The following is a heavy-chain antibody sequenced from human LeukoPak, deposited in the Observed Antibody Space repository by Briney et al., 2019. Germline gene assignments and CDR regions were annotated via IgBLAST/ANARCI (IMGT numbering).Heavy chain of an antibody. V-gene: IGHV3-11*04. CDR3: ARGGTYYSYDY. J-gene: IGHJ4*02. D-gene: IGHD1-26*01. CDR1: GFTFSDYY. Sequence: PGRSLRLSCAASGFTFSDYYMSWIRQAPGKGLEWVSYISSSGNTKYYADSVKGRFTISRDNGKNSLHLQMNSLRAEDTAVYYCARGGTYYSYDYWGQGTLVTVSS. CDR2: ISSSGNTK.